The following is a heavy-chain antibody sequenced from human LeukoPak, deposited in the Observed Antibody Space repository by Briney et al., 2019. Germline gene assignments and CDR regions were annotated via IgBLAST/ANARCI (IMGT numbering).Heavy chain of an antibody. Sequence: SETLSLTCTVSGGSISGHYWNWIRQPAGKGLEWIGRIYTGGNTNYDPSLKSRVTMSVDTSKTQFSLNLASVTAADTAVYYCARGSGSNYYDYWGQGTLVTVSS. CDR2: IYTGGNT. D-gene: IGHD1-26*01. J-gene: IGHJ4*02. CDR3: ARGSGSNYYDY. CDR1: GGSISGHY. V-gene: IGHV4-4*07.